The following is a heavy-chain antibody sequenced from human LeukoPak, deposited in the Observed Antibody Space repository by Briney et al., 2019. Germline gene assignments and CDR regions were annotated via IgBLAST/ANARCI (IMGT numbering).Heavy chain of an antibody. V-gene: IGHV3-66*01. CDR2: IYSGGTT. CDR3: ARAGRGTFS. Sequence: GGSQRLSCAASGFTVSNNYMSWVRQAPAKGLEWVSVIYSGGTTDYADSVKGRFTISRDISKNTVYLQMNSLRDTDTAVYYCARAGRGTFSWGQGTVVTVSS. D-gene: IGHD1-26*01. J-gene: IGHJ4*02. CDR1: GFTVSNNY.